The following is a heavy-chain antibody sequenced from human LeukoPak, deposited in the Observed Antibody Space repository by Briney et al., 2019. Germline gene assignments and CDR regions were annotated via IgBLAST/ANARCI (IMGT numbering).Heavy chain of an antibody. Sequence: PSETLSLTCTVSGDSISSGGYYWTWIRQHPGKGLEWIGYIYYTGSTHYNPSLKSRVSISMDTSKKQFSLKVSSVTVADTAVYYCARGRFYHFDYWGQGSLVTVSS. V-gene: IGHV4-31*03. CDR1: GDSISSGGYY. CDR2: IYYTGST. J-gene: IGHJ4*02. CDR3: ARGRFYHFDY. D-gene: IGHD2/OR15-2a*01.